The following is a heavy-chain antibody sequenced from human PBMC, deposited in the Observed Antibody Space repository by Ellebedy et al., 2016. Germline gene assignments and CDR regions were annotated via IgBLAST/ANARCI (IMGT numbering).Heavy chain of an antibody. CDR1: GFTFSNYA. J-gene: IGHJ4*02. D-gene: IGHD3-9*01. CDR2: IYRTGTT. V-gene: IGHV3-53*01. Sequence: GESLKISCAASGFTFSNYAVAWVRQAPETGLEWVAIIYRTGTTFYPDSAKGRFTISRDNSKNTLYLQMNSLRLEDTAVYYCARGYSFDWKTFNYWGQGTLVTVSS. CDR3: ARGYSFDWKTFNY.